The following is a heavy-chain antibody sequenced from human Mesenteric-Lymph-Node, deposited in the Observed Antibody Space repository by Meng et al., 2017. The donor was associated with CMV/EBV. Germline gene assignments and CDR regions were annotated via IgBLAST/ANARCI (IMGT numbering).Heavy chain of an antibody. CDR1: GFTFSSYW. J-gene: IGHJ6*02. V-gene: IGHV3-7*01. D-gene: IGHD5-18*01. Sequence: LTRAASGFTFSSYWMSWVRQAPGKGLEWVANIKQDGSEKYYVDSVKGRFTISRDNAKNSLYLQMNSLRAEDTAVYYCARDGGYSYGWNYYGMDVWGQGTTVTVSS. CDR3: ARDGGYSYGWNYYGMDV. CDR2: IKQDGSEK.